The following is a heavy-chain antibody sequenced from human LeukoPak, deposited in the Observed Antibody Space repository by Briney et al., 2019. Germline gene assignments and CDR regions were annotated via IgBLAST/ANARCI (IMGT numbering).Heavy chain of an antibody. Sequence: SETLSLTCTVSGGSISSSSYYWGWIRQPPGKGLEWIGSIYYSGSTYYNPSLKSRVTISVDTSKNQFSLKLSSVTAADTAVYYCARGIVVVTEDYFDYWGQGTLVTVSS. D-gene: IGHD2-21*02. CDR1: GGSISSSSYY. CDR3: ARGIVVVTEDYFDY. J-gene: IGHJ4*02. CDR2: IYYSGST. V-gene: IGHV4-39*07.